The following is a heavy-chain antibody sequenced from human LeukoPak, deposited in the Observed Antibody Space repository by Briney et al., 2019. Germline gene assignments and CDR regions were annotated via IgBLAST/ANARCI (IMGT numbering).Heavy chain of an antibody. V-gene: IGHV3-74*01. CDR3: ARGRGGSYHY. CDR1: GFTFSNDW. Sequence: PGGSLRLSCAASGFTFSNDWMHWVRQAPGKGLVWVSRINTDGSTTTYADSVKGRFTISRDNAKNTLYLQMNSLRVEDTAVYYCARGRGGSYHYWGQGNLVTVSS. J-gene: IGHJ4*02. CDR2: INTDGSTT. D-gene: IGHD1-26*01.